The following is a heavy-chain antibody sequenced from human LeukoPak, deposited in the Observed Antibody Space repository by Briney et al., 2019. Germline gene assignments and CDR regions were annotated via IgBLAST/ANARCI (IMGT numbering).Heavy chain of an antibody. CDR3: ARESVDTAILDY. CDR1: GGTFSSYA. V-gene: IGHV1-69*01. J-gene: IGHJ4*02. D-gene: IGHD5-18*01. CDR2: IIPIFGTA. Sequence: SVKVSCKASGGTFSSYAISWARQAPGQGLEWMGGIIPIFGTANYAQKFQGRVTITADESTSTAYMELSSLRSEDTAVYYCARESVDTAILDYWGQGTLVTVSP.